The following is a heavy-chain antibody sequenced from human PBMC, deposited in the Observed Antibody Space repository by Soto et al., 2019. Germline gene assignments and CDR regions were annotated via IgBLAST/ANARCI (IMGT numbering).Heavy chain of an antibody. CDR2: IIPIFGTA. CDR3: ARVVNILTGYSFFGMDV. V-gene: IGHV1-69*13. J-gene: IGHJ6*02. D-gene: IGHD3-9*01. Sequence: GASVKVSCKASGGTFSSYAISWVRQAPGQGLEWMGGIIPIFGTANYAQKFQGRVTITADESTSTAYMELSSLRSEDMAVYYCARVVNILTGYSFFGMDVWGQGTTVTVSS. CDR1: GGTFSSYA.